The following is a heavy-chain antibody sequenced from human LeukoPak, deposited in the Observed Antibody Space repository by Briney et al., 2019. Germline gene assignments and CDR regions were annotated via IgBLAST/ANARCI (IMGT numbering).Heavy chain of an antibody. V-gene: IGHV4-34*01. J-gene: IGHJ4*02. Sequence: SETLSLTCAVYGGSFSGYYWSWIRQPPGKGLEWIGEINHSGSTNYNPYLKSRVTISVDTSKNQFSLKLSSVTAADTAVYYCARGLWELLQGYYFDYWGQGTLVTVSS. CDR2: INHSGST. CDR3: ARGLWELLQGYYFDY. CDR1: GGSFSGYY. D-gene: IGHD1-26*01.